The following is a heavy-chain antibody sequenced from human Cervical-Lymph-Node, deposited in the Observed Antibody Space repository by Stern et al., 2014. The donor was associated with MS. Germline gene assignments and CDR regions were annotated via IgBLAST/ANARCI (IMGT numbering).Heavy chain of an antibody. Sequence: MQLVESGAEVKKPGSSVKVSCKASGGSFSSYGISWVRQAPGQGLEWLGGIIPIFGAPHYAQKFQGRVTITADESTSTAYMELRSLRSEDTAVYYCARDEIGQTTTHYYYYGMDVWGQGTTVTVSS. V-gene: IGHV1-69*01. CDR1: GGSFSSYG. J-gene: IGHJ6*02. D-gene: IGHD1-1*01. CDR2: IIPIFGAP. CDR3: ARDEIGQTTTHYYYYGMDV.